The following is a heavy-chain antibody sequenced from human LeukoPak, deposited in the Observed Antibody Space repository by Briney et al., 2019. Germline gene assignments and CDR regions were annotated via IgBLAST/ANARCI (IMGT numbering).Heavy chain of an antibody. J-gene: IGHJ4*02. Sequence: SETLSLTCTVSGGSISTYYWTWIRQSAGKGLEWIGRIHTSGSTNYNPSLKSRVTMSVDKPKNQFSLQASSVTAADTGVYYCARAPEFSSGWLLDCWGQGSLVTVDS. V-gene: IGHV4-4*07. CDR1: GGSISTYY. CDR2: IHTSGST. CDR3: ARAPEFSSGWLLDC. D-gene: IGHD6-19*01.